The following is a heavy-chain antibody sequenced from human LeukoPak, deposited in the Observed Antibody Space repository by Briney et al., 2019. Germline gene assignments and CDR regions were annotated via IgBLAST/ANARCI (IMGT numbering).Heavy chain of an antibody. CDR2: IYYSGST. CDR1: GCSISSHY. J-gene: IGHJ6*03. V-gene: IGHV4-59*11. Sequence: SETPSLTCTVSGCSISSHYWSWIRQPPGKGLECIGYIYYSGSTNYNPSLKSRVTISVDTSKNQFSLRLSSVTAADTAVYYCARAWNYYYYMDVWGKGTTVTVSS. D-gene: IGHD1-1*01. CDR3: ARAWNYYYYMDV.